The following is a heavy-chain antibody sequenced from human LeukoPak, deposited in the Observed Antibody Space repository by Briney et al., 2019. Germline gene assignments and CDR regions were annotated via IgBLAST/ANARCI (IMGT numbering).Heavy chain of an antibody. V-gene: IGHV1-18*01. D-gene: IGHD4-17*01. CDR3: ARDNYGDYELPWFDP. CDR2: ISAYNGNT. CDR1: GYTFTSYG. J-gene: IGHJ5*02. Sequence: GASVKVSCKASGYTFTSYGISWVRQAPGQGLEWMGWISAYNGNTNYAQKLQGRVTMTTDTSTSTAYMELRSLRSDDTAVYYCARDNYGDYELPWFDPWGQGTLVTVSS.